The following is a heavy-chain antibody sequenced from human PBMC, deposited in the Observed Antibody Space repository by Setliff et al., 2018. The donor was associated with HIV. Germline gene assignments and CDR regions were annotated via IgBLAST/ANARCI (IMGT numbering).Heavy chain of an antibody. CDR1: GGTFSSYA. D-gene: IGHD3-22*01. V-gene: IGHV1-69*05. CDR3: ARERPGDHYESTGYQLADWFDP. Sequence: SVKVSCKASGGTFSSYAISWVRQAPGQGLEWMGGIIPIFGTANYAQKFQGRVTITTDESTSTTYMEVSSLRSEDTAVYYCARERPGDHYESTGYQLADWFDPWGQGTLVTVSS. CDR2: IIPIFGTA. J-gene: IGHJ5*02.